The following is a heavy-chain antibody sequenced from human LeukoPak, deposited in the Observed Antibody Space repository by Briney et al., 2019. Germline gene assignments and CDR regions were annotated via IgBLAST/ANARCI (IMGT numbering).Heavy chain of an antibody. Sequence: SETLSLTCTASGGSISSSSYYWGWIRQPPGKGLEWIGRIYYSGSTYYNPSLNSLVTISVDSSKNQFSLKQSSVTAADTAEYYCASGMVAATDKTIGYWGQGTPVTVSS. D-gene: IGHD2-15*01. CDR2: IYYSGST. CDR3: ASGMVAATDKTIGY. CDR1: GGSISSSSYY. V-gene: IGHV4-39*07. J-gene: IGHJ4*02.